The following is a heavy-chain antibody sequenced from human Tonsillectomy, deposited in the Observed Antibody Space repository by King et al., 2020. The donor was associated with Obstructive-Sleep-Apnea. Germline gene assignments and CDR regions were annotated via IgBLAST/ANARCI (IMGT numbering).Heavy chain of an antibody. D-gene: IGHD3-10*01. CDR1: GFTFSSYG. CDR3: AKFYGLWFGELFPDY. V-gene: IGHV3-30*18. Sequence: VQLVESGGGVVQPGRSLRLSCAASGFTFSSYGMHWVRQAPGKGLEWVAVISYDGSNKYFADSVKGRFTLSRDNSKNTLYLQMNSLRAEETAVYYCAKFYGLWFGELFPDYWRQGTLVTVSS. CDR2: ISYDGSNK. J-gene: IGHJ4*02.